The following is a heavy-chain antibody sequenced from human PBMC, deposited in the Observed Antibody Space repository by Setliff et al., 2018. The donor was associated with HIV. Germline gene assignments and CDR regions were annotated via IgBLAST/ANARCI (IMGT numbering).Heavy chain of an antibody. CDR2: INQSGNT. D-gene: IGHD3-10*01. CDR1: GGSLSGYY. Sequence: SETLSLTCAVYGGSLSGYYWSWVRQSPGRGLEWIGEINQSGNTNFNPSLKSRLIISVDTSKSQFSLKLTSVTAADTALYYCAREGGQGYSGSGSFYHRNFDLWGRGTLVTVLL. J-gene: IGHJ2*01. V-gene: IGHV4-34*01. CDR3: AREGGQGYSGSGSFYHRNFDL.